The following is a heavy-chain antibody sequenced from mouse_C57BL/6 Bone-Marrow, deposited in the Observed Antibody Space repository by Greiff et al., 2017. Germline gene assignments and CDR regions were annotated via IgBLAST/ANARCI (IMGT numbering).Heavy chain of an antibody. CDR3: ASRDY. Sequence: VQLQQPGAELVMPGASVKLSCKASGYTFTSYWMHWVKQRPGQGLEWIGEIDPSDSYTNYNQKFKGKSTLTVDKSSSTAYMQLSSPTSEDSAVYYCASRDYWGQGTTLTVSS. CDR2: IDPSDSYT. J-gene: IGHJ2*01. V-gene: IGHV1-69*01. CDR1: GYTFTSYW.